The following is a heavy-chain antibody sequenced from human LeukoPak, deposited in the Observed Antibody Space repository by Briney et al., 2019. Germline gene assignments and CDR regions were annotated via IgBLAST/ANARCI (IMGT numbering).Heavy chain of an antibody. J-gene: IGHJ6*03. D-gene: IGHD1-26*01. CDR3: ARVGATTGYYYYYYMDV. Sequence: SETLSLTCAVYGRSFSGYYWSWIRQPPGKGLEWIGEINHSGSTNYNPSLKSRVTISVDTSKNQFSLKLSSVTAADTAVYYCARVGATTGYYYYYYMDVWGKGTTVTVSS. CDR1: GRSFSGYY. CDR2: INHSGST. V-gene: IGHV4-34*01.